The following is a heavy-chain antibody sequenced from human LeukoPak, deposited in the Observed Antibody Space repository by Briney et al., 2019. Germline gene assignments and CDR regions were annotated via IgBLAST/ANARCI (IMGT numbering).Heavy chain of an antibody. Sequence: PSETLSLTCTVSGVSISSYYWSWIRQPPGKGLEWIGHIYYSGSTNYNPSLKSRVTISVDTSKNQFSLKLSSVTAADTAVYYCASQTGRSSSWSSPIFDYWGQGTLVTVSS. V-gene: IGHV4-59*08. J-gene: IGHJ4*02. CDR1: GVSISSYY. D-gene: IGHD6-13*01. CDR3: ASQTGRSSSWSSPIFDY. CDR2: IYYSGST.